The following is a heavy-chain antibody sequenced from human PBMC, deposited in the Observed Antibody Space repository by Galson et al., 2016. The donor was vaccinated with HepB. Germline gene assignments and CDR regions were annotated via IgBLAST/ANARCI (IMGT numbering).Heavy chain of an antibody. CDR1: GLDFRRYW. CDR3: TRETRWYFDL. V-gene: IGHV3-74*01. Sequence: SLRLSCAVSGLDFRRYWMHWVRQTPGKGLVWVSRINADGTATGYADSVKGRFTISRDDAENTLYLQMNTLRVEDTAVYYCTRETRWYFDLWGRGTLLTVSS. J-gene: IGHJ2*01. CDR2: INADGTAT.